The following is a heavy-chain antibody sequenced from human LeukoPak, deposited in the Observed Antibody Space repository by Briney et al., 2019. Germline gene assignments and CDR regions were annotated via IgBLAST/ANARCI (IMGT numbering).Heavy chain of an antibody. CDR3: ARMGDGYNRPFDY. D-gene: IGHD5-24*01. CDR2: IKQDGSEK. V-gene: IGHV3-7*01. CDR1: GFTFSIYW. Sequence: TGGSLRLSCAASGFTFSIYWMTWVRQAPGKGLEWVANIKQDGSEKYYVDSVKGRFTISRDTAKNSLYLQMNSLRAEDTDVYYCARMGDGYNRPFDYWGQGTLVTVSS. J-gene: IGHJ4*02.